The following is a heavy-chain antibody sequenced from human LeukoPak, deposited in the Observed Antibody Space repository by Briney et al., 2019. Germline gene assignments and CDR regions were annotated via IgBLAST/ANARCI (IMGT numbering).Heavy chain of an antibody. CDR3: ARVLNCSGGSCYLFILDY. V-gene: IGHV4-59*01. Sequence: SETLSLTCTVSGGSISSYYRSWIRQPPGKGLEWIGYIYYSGSTNYNPSLKSRVTISVDTSKNQFSLKLSSVTAADTAVYYRARVLNCSGGSCYLFILDYWGQGTLVTVSS. J-gene: IGHJ4*02. D-gene: IGHD2-15*01. CDR2: IYYSGST. CDR1: GGSISSYY.